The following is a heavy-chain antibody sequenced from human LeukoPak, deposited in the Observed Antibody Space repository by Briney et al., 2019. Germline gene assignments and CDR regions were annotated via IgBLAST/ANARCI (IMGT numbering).Heavy chain of an antibody. V-gene: IGHV5-51*01. Sequence: GESLKISCKGSGYSLTSYWIGWVRQMPGKGVEWMGIIYPGDSDTRYSPSFQGQVTISADKSISTAYLQWSSLKASDTAMYYRARLMVYAADYWGQGTLVTVSS. CDR3: ARLMVYAADY. CDR2: IYPGDSDT. D-gene: IGHD2-8*01. J-gene: IGHJ4*02. CDR1: GYSLTSYW.